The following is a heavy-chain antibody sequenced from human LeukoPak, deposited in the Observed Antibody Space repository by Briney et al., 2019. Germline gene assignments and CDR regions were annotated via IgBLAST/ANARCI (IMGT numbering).Heavy chain of an antibody. CDR2: ISSTGSYI. Sequence: GGSLRLSCAASGLTFSSDNMNWVRQAPGKGLEWVSSISSTGSYIYYADSVKGRFTISRDNAKNSLYLQMNSLRAEDTAVYYCARDRTIFGVVITPLDYWGQGTLVTVSS. CDR3: ARDRTIFGVVITPLDY. J-gene: IGHJ4*02. CDR1: GLTFSSDN. V-gene: IGHV3-21*01. D-gene: IGHD3-3*01.